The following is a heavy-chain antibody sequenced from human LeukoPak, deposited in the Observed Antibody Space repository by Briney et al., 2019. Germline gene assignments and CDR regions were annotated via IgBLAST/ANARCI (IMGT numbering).Heavy chain of an antibody. D-gene: IGHD3-22*01. CDR3: ARDPRGPTGYDSSARDSFDY. CDR2: ILYDGTMQ. J-gene: IGHJ4*02. V-gene: IGHV3-30*04. Sequence: PGRSLTLSCAASGFTFSSYALHWVRQAPGKGLEWVGVILYDGTMQYYADSVKGRFIISRDNSRNTLYLQMNTLKPEDTAVYYCARDPRGPTGYDSSARDSFDYWGQGTLVTVSS. CDR1: GFTFSSYA.